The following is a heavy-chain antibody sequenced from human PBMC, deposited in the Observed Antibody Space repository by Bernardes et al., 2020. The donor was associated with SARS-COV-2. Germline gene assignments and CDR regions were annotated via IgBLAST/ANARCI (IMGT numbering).Heavy chain of an antibody. CDR3: ARVSTNYADYERFDF. D-gene: IGHD4-17*01. CDR1: GDSVSSNIGF. Sequence: SQTLSLTCAISGDSVSSNIGFWNWIRQSPSRGLEWLGRTYYRSKWYNDYAVSVKGRIRINADTSKNQFSLQLDSVTPEDTAVYFCARVSTNYADYERFDFWGQGTLVTVSS. CDR2: TYYRSKWYN. V-gene: IGHV6-1*01. J-gene: IGHJ4*02.